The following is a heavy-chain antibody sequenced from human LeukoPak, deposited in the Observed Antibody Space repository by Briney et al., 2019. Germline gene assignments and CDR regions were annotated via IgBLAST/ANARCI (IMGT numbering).Heavy chain of an antibody. CDR1: GFPFSRHF. Sequence: GGSLRLSCAASGFPFSRHFMTCVRQAPGKGLEWVANIEQDESDKFYVDSVRGRFTISRDNAKNSLYLQMNSLRVEDTAVYYCARESVTAGGDDAFDIWGQGTMVTVSS. J-gene: IGHJ3*02. CDR2: IEQDESDK. D-gene: IGHD6-13*01. V-gene: IGHV3-7*01. CDR3: ARESVTAGGDDAFDI.